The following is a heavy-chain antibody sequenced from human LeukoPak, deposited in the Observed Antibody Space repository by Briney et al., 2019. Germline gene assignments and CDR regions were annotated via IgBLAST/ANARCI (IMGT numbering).Heavy chain of an antibody. J-gene: IGHJ4*02. D-gene: IGHD3-3*01. CDR3: ARDQYDTWSRRGNFDS. Sequence: PGGSLRLSCAASGSTFSSYGMHWVRQAPGKGLEWVAVIWYDGSNKYYADSVKGRFTISRDNTKNSLYLQMNSLRAEDTAVFYCARDQYDTWSRRGNFDSWGQGTLVIVSS. CDR2: IWYDGSNK. CDR1: GSTFSSYG. V-gene: IGHV3-33*01.